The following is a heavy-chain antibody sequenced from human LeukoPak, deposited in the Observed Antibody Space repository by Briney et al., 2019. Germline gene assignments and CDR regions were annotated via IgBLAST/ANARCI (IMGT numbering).Heavy chain of an antibody. V-gene: IGHV3-23*01. J-gene: IGHJ4*02. Sequence: GGSLRLSCAASGFTFSSYAMIWVRQAPGKGLEWVSAISGSGGSTYYADSVKGRFTISRDNSKNTLYLQMNSLRAEDTAVYYCAKDYLGYGDYGWDYWGQGTLVTVS. CDR2: ISGSGGST. CDR3: AKDYLGYGDYGWDY. D-gene: IGHD4-17*01. CDR1: GFTFSSYA.